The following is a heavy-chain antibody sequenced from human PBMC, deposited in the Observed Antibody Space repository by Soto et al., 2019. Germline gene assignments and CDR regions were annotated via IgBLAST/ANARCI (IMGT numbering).Heavy chain of an antibody. CDR2: ISYDGSNK. J-gene: IGHJ6*02. D-gene: IGHD3-3*01. CDR3: ASGLVLRFLEWLSTPLNSGMDV. V-gene: IGHV3-30-3*01. CDR1: GFTFSSYA. Sequence: GGSLRLSCAASGFTFSSYAMHWVRQAPGKGLEWVAVISYDGSNKYYADSVKGRFTISRDNSKNTLYLQMNSLRAEDTAVYYCASGLVLRFLEWLSTPLNSGMDVWGQGTTVTVSS.